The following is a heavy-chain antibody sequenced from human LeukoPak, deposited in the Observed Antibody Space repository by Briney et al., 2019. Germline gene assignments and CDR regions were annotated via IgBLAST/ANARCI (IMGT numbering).Heavy chain of an antibody. CDR2: IKQDGSEK. Sequence: GGSLRLSRAASGFTFSSYWMSWVRQAPGKGLEWVANIKQDGSEKYYVDSVKGRFTISRDNAKNTLYLQMGSLRAEDMAVYYCARGKGSSSSWYYYYYCMDVWGKGTTVTISS. CDR3: ARGKGSSSSWYYYYYCMDV. J-gene: IGHJ6*03. CDR1: GFTFSSYW. V-gene: IGHV3-7*01. D-gene: IGHD6-13*01.